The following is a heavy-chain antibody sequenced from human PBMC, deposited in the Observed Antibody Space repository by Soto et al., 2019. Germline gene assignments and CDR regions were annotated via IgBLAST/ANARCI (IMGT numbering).Heavy chain of an antibody. J-gene: IGHJ4*02. V-gene: IGHV2-5*02. CDR1: GFSLSTSGVG. Sequence: QITLKESGPTLVKPTQTLTLTCTFSGFSLSTSGVGVGWIRQPPGKALEWLALIYWDDDKRYSPSLKRRLTITKDNSNNRVVLTMTTMDPADTATYYCAHRTAAVAGKGYFDYWGQGTLVTVSS. D-gene: IGHD6-19*01. CDR3: AHRTAAVAGKGYFDY. CDR2: IYWDDDK.